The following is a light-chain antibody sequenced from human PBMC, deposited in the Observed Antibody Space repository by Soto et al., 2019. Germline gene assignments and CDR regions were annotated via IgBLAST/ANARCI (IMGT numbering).Light chain of an antibody. CDR3: QSYDSSLSGWL. V-gene: IGLV1-40*01. J-gene: IGLJ2*01. Sequence: QSVLTQPPSVSGAPGQRVTIYCTGSSSNIGAPFDVHWYQQLPGTAPKLLIYDNTDRPSGVPDRFSGSKSGTSASLAITGLQAEDEADYYCQSYDSSLSGWLFGGGTKLTVL. CDR1: SSNIGAPFD. CDR2: DNT.